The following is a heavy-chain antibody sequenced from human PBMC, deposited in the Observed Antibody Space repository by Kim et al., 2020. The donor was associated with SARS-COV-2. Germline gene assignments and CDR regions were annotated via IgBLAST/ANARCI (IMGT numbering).Heavy chain of an antibody. Sequence: SETLSLTCTVSGGSVSSGSYYWSWIRQPPGKGLEWIGYIYYSGSTNYNPSLKSRVTISVDTSKNQFSLKLSSVTAADTAVYYCARIITVYDAFDIWGQGT. D-gene: IGHD3-3*01. V-gene: IGHV4-61*01. CDR2: IYYSGST. J-gene: IGHJ3*02. CDR1: GGSVSSGSYY. CDR3: ARIITVYDAFDI.